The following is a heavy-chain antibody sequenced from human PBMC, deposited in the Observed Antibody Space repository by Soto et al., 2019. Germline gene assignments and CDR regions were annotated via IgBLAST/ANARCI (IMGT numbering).Heavy chain of an antibody. J-gene: IGHJ3*02. V-gene: IGHV4-59*01. CDR1: GGSIRSYY. Sequence: SETLSLTCTVSGGSIRSYYWSWIRQPPGKGLEWIGYIYYSGNTNYNPSLKSRVTISVDTSKNQFSLKLSSVTAADTAVYYCARDAAAYYAFDIWGQGTMVTVSS. CDR2: IYYSGNT. D-gene: IGHD1-26*01. CDR3: ARDAAAYYAFDI.